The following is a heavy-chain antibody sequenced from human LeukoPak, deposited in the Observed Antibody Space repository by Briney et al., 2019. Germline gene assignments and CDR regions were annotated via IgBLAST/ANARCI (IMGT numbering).Heavy chain of an antibody. V-gene: IGHV4-28*05. CDR3: ARTGGSYYYYFDY. CDR1: GYSISSINW. D-gene: IGHD1-26*01. Sequence: SETLSLTCTVPGYSISSINWWGWIRQPPGKGLEWIGYIYYSGSIYYNPSLKSRVTMSVDTSKNQFSLKLSSVTAVDTAVYYCARTGGSYYYYFDYWGQGTLVTVSS. CDR2: IYYSGSI. J-gene: IGHJ4*02.